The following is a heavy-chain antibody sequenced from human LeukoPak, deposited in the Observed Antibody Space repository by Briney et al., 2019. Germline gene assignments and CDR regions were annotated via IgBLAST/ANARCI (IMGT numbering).Heavy chain of an antibody. D-gene: IGHD3-10*01. CDR1: GFTFNNAW. CDR2: IKEDGSEK. CDR3: ARDLGLDY. Sequence: GGSLRLSCAASGFTFNNAWMSWVRQAPGKGLEWVANIKEDGSEKAYVDSVKGRFTISRDNAKNALYLQMNSLRVEDTAVYYCARDLGLDYWGQGTLVTVSS. V-gene: IGHV3-7*01. J-gene: IGHJ4*02.